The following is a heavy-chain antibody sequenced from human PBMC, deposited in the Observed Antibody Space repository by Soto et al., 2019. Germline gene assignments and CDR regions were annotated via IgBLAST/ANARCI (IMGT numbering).Heavy chain of an antibody. CDR3: ARGLYSSGWSPDNWFDP. Sequence: GGSLRLSCAASGFTFGSYGMHWVRQAPGKGLEWVAVIWYDGSNKYYADSVKGRFTISRDNSKNTLYLQMNSLRAEDTAVYYCARGLYSSGWSPDNWFDPWGQGTLVTVSS. J-gene: IGHJ5*02. D-gene: IGHD6-19*01. CDR2: IWYDGSNK. CDR1: GFTFGSYG. V-gene: IGHV3-33*01.